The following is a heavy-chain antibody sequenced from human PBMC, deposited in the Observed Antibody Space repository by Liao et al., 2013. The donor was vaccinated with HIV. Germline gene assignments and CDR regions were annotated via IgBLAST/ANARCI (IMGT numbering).Heavy chain of an antibody. J-gene: IGHJ4*02. CDR2: IYQSGST. D-gene: IGHD5-12*01. V-gene: IGHV4-30-2*01. CDR1: GGSMSSGGYS. CDR3: ARSLATAPDY. Sequence: QVQLQESGPGLVKPSQTLSLTCAVSGGSMSSGGYSWSWIRQPPGKGLEWIGYIYQSGSTYYNPSLKSRVTISVDRSKNQFSLKLRSVTAADTAVYYCARSLATAPDYWGQGALVSVSS.